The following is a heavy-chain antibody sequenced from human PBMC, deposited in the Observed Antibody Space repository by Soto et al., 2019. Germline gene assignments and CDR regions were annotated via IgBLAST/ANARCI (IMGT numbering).Heavy chain of an antibody. Sequence: QLQLQESGPGLVKPSETLSLTCIVSGGSITRNNHYWGWIRQSPGKGLEWIGSILYSGSTNYNPSLKSRVTLSVETSKNQFSLKMSSVTAADTALYYCARLGSSGWYQGSYFYYRGQGTLVTVSS. V-gene: IGHV4-39*01. CDR2: ILYSGST. D-gene: IGHD6-19*01. J-gene: IGHJ4*02. CDR1: GGSITRNNHY. CDR3: ARLGSSGWYQGSYFYY.